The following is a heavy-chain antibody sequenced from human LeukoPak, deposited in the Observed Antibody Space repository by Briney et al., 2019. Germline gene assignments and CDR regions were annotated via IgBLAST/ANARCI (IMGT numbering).Heavy chain of an antibody. Sequence: SETLSLTCAVYGGSFTDYYWSWIRHLPGKGLEWIGEIHHRAGANYNPSLWGRGTISADTSKKQFSLHLTSVTAADTATFYCGRGPVRDDGLTGISYYFGLDVWGHGTTVTVFS. J-gene: IGHJ6*02. V-gene: IGHV4-34*01. CDR2: IHHRAGA. CDR1: GGSFTDYY. D-gene: IGHD2-21*02. CDR3: GRGPVRDDGLTGISYYFGLDV.